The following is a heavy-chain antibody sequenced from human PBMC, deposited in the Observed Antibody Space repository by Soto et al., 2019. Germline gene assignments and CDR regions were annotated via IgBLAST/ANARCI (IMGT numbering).Heavy chain of an antibody. Sequence: QVQLVQSGAEVKKPGSSVKVSCKASGGTFSSYTISCVRQAPGQGLEWMGRISPILGIANYAQKFQGSVTITANKSTSRAYMEVSSLRSEDTTVYYCASSWVTGTTPDAFDIWGQGTMVTVSS. D-gene: IGHD1-7*01. CDR3: ASSWVTGTTPDAFDI. CDR1: GGTFSSYT. CDR2: ISPILGIA. J-gene: IGHJ3*02. V-gene: IGHV1-69*02.